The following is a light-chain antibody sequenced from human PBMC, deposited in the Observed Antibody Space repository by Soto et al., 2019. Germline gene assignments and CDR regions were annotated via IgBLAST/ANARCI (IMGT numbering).Light chain of an antibody. CDR3: QQFKDYFWT. CDR2: KAS. V-gene: IGKV1-5*03. Sequence: DIQMTQSPSSLSASVGDRVTITCRACQSISIWLAWYQQKPGKAPKLLIYKASSLESGVPSRFSGSGSGTEFTLTISSLQPDDFATYYCQQFKDYFWTFGQGTKVDIK. J-gene: IGKJ1*01. CDR1: QSISIW.